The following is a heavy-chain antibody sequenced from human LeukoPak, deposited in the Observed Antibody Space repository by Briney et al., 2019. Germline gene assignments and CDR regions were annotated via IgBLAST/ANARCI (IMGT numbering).Heavy chain of an antibody. CDR2: ISAYNGNI. D-gene: IGHD6-19*01. J-gene: IGHJ4*02. CDR1: GYTFTSFG. CDR3: ARGAAVAASFDY. Sequence: ASVKVSCKASGYTFTSFGISWVRQAPGQGLEWMGWISAYNGNINYAEKLQGRVTMTTDTSTSTAYVELRSLRSDDTAVYYCARGAAVAASFDYWGQGTLVTVSS. V-gene: IGHV1-18*01.